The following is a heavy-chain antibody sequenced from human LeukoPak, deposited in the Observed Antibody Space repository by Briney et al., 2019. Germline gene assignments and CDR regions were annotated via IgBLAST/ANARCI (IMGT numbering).Heavy chain of an antibody. V-gene: IGHV4-38-2*02. CDR2: INHLGSA. J-gene: IGHJ6*03. D-gene: IGHD2-2*01. CDR1: GYSITSTSF. CDR3: ARSSSTSLHYYYYYYMDV. Sequence: PSETLSLTCSVSGYSITSTSFWAWIRQTPGKGLEWIGSINHLGSAYYNPSLESRVTISVDTSKNHFSLNLKSVTAADTAVYYCARSSSTSLHYYYYYYMDVWGKGTTVTVSS.